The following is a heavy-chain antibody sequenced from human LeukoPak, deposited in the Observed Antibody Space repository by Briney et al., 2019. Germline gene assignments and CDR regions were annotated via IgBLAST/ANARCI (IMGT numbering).Heavy chain of an antibody. V-gene: IGHV4-34*01. J-gene: IGHJ4*02. Sequence: SETLSLTCAVYGGSFSGYYWSWICQPPGKGLEWIGEINHSGSTNYNPSLKSRVTISVDTSKYQFSLKLISVTAADTAVNYCARGPGLGSSSWYNYWGQETLVTVSS. D-gene: IGHD6-13*01. CDR2: INHSGST. CDR1: GGSFSGYY. CDR3: ARGPGLGSSSWYNY.